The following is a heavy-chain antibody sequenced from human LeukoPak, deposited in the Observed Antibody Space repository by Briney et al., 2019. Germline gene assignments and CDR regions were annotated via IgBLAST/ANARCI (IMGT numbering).Heavy chain of an antibody. Sequence: GGSLRLSCAASGFTFSSYAMNWVRQAPGKGLEWVAVISYDGSNKYYADSVKGRFTTSRDNSKNTLYLQMNSLRAEDTAVYYCARGSMVRGVAFDIWGQGTMVTVFS. D-gene: IGHD3-10*01. CDR3: ARGSMVRGVAFDI. CDR1: GFTFSSYA. J-gene: IGHJ3*02. V-gene: IGHV3-30*04. CDR2: ISYDGSNK.